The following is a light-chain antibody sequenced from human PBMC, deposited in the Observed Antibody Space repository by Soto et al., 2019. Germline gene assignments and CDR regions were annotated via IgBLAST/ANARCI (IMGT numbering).Light chain of an antibody. CDR3: VSWDASLSAWV. J-gene: IGLJ3*02. Sequence: QSVPTQPPSASGTPGQKVTISCSGSNSNIGSDFVFWFQQLPGTAPILLIYRNNQRPSGVPDRFSGSKSGTSASLAISGLRSEDEADYYCVSWDASLSAWVFGGGTKLTVL. V-gene: IGLV1-47*01. CDR2: RNN. CDR1: NSNIGSDF.